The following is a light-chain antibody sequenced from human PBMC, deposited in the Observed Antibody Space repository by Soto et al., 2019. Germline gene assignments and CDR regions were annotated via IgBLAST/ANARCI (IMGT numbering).Light chain of an antibody. J-gene: IGLJ2*01. V-gene: IGLV2-14*01. CDR3: SSYTSTSTLVL. CDR2: DVS. Sequence: QSALTQPASVSGSPGQSITISCTGTSSDVGGYNYVSWYQQHPGKAPKLMIYDVSNRPSGVSNRFSGSKSGNTASLTISGLQAEDEADYYCSSYTSTSTLVLFGGRTKLTVL. CDR1: SSDVGGYNY.